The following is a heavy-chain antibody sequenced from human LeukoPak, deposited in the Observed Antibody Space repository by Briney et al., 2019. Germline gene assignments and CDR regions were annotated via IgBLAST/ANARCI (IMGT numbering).Heavy chain of an antibody. V-gene: IGHV3-23*03. CDR1: GFTFNTYA. CDR2: IYSGGNT. Sequence: GGSLRLSCAASGFTFNTYAMNWVRQAPGKGLEWVSVIYSGGNTYYADSVRGRFTISRDSSKNTVYLQMNSLRAEDTAVYHCASGSTLVQGVIFYYWGQGTLVTVSS. D-gene: IGHD3-10*01. CDR3: ASGSTLVQGVIFYY. J-gene: IGHJ4*02.